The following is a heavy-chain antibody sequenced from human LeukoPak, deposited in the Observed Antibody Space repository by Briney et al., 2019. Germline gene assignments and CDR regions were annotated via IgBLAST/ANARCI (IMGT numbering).Heavy chain of an antibody. CDR3: ARQPNSSGWYVSGYFDY. D-gene: IGHD6-19*01. CDR1: GGSISSGGYS. J-gene: IGHJ4*02. V-gene: IGHV4-30-2*01. CDR2: IYHSGST. Sequence: PSETLSLTCAVSGGSISSGGYSWSWIRQPPGKGLEWIGYIYHSGSTYYNPSLKSRVTISVDTSKNQFSLKLSSVTAADTAVYYCARQPNSSGWYVSGYFDYWGQGTLVTVSS.